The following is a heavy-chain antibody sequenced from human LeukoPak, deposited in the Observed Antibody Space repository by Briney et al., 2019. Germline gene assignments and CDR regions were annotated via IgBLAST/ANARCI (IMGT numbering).Heavy chain of an antibody. V-gene: IGHV4-34*01. CDR1: GGSFSGYY. D-gene: IGHD3-22*01. CDR3: ARFYYDSSGKFDY. J-gene: IGHJ4*02. CDR2: INHSGST. Sequence: SETLSLTCAVYGGSFSGYYWSWIRQPPGKGLEWIGEINHSGSTNYNPSLKSRVTISVDTSKNQFSLKLSSVTAADTAVYYCARFYYDSSGKFDYWGQGTLVTVSS.